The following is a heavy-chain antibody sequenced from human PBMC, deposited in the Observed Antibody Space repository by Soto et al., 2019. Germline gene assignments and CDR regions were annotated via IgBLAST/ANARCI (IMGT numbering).Heavy chain of an antibody. CDR2: ISGSVST. CDR1: GFTFSDYG. J-gene: IGHJ5*02. D-gene: IGHD1-26*01. CDR3: AKDYLRWAQS. Sequence: GGSLRLSCAASGFTFSDYGMSWVRQAPGKGLEWVSAISGSVSTFYADSVKGRFTISRDNSKNTLYLQINSLRAEDTAVYYCAKDYLRWAQSWGQGTVVTVSS. V-gene: IGHV3-23*01.